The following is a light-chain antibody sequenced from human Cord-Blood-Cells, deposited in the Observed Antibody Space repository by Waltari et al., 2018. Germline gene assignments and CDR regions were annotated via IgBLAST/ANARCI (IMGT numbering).Light chain of an antibody. CDR3: SSHTSSSTWV. Sequence: PASVSGSPGPSTTISCTVTCSDVGGLNYVSWYKQHPGKAPKLITYDVSNRPSRVSIRFSGSKSGNTAPLTISGLQAEDEADYYCSSHTSSSTWVFGGGTKLTVL. J-gene: IGLJ3*02. V-gene: IGLV2-14*01. CDR2: DVS. CDR1: CSDVGGLNY.